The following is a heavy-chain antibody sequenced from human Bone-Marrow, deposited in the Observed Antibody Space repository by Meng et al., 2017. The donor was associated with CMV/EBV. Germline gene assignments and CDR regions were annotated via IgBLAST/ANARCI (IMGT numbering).Heavy chain of an antibody. CDR2: FDPEDGET. Sequence: ASVKVSCKLSGYTLPELSMHWVRQAPGKGLEWMGGFDPEDGETIYAQKFQGRVTMTEDTSTDTAYMELSSLSSEDTAVYYCAKDPFAYSGYDSGPLSRLHGGYWGQGTLVTVSS. CDR3: AKDPFAYSGYDSGPLSRLHGGY. CDR1: GYTLPELS. D-gene: IGHD5-12*01. J-gene: IGHJ4*02. V-gene: IGHV1-24*01.